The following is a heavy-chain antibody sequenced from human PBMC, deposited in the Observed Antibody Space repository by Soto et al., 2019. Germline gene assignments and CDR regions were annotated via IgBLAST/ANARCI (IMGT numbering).Heavy chain of an antibody. CDR2: ISYDGSNK. Sequence: QMQLVESGGGVVQPGRSLRLSCAASGFTFSSYAMHWVRQAPGKGLEWVAVISYDGSNKYYADSVKGRFTISRDNSKNTLYLQMNSLRAEDTAVYYCARESVGSSSSNGMDVWGQGTTVTVSS. V-gene: IGHV3-30-3*01. CDR1: GFTFSSYA. J-gene: IGHJ6*02. CDR3: ARESVGSSSSNGMDV. D-gene: IGHD6-6*01.